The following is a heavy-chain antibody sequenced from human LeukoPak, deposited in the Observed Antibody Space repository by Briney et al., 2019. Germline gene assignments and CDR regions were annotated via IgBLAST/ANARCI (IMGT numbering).Heavy chain of an antibody. CDR1: GHTFSSNA. D-gene: IGHD2-21*01. J-gene: IGHJ6*02. Sequence: GGSLRLSCAASGHTFSSNAMTWVRQAPGKGLEWVSSISGSGDSTYYADSVKGRFTISRDNSKNTLYLQMNSLRAEDTAVYYCAKRFDPRYCYYGLDVWGQGTTVTVSS. CDR2: ISGSGDST. V-gene: IGHV3-23*01. CDR3: AKRFDPRYCYYGLDV.